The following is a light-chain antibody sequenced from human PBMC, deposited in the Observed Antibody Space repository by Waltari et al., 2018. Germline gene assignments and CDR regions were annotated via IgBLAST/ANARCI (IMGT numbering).Light chain of an antibody. J-gene: IGKJ1*01. V-gene: IGKV3-20*01. CDR2: GAS. CDR3: QHYLRLPVT. Sequence: EIVLTQSQGTLPLSLGERATLPCRASQSVSRALTWYQQKPGQAPRLLIYGASPRATGIPDRFSGSGSGTDFSLTISRLEPDDFAVYYCQHYLRLPVTFGQGTTVEI. CDR1: QSVSRA.